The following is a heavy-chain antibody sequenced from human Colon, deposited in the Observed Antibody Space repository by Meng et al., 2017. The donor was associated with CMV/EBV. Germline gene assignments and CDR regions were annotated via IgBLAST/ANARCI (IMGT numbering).Heavy chain of an antibody. V-gene: IGHV3-49*04. CDR2: IRSRAYGGTT. CDR3: TKGPRLEWRYYGMDV. D-gene: IGHD3-3*01. J-gene: IGHJ6*02. CDR1: GFIFGDHA. Sequence: GESLKISCSASGFIFGDHAMSWVRQAPGKGLEWVSFIRSRAYGGTTEYAASVQGRFTISRDDSQSIVYLQMNRLKTEDTAVYYCTKGPRLEWRYYGMDVWGQGTTVTVSS.